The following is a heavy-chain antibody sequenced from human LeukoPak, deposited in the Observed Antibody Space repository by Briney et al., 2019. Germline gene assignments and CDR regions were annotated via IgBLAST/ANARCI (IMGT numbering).Heavy chain of an antibody. V-gene: IGHV3-7*05. CDR1: GFTFTSYW. CDR3: ARDFNPAGYSSGWSTLVY. J-gene: IGHJ4*02. D-gene: IGHD6-19*01. CDR2: INLDGTQT. Sequence: PGGSLRLSCVASGFTFTSYWMSWVRQAPGKGPEWVANINLDGTQTYYVDSVKGRFTISRDNTKNSLYLQMNSLRAEDTALYYCARDFNPAGYSSGWSTLVYWGQGTLVTVSS.